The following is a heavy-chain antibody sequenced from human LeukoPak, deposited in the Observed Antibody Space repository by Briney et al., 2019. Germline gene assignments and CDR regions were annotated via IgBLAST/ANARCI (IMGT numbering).Heavy chain of an antibody. Sequence: PGGSLRLSCAASGFTFSSYSMNWVRQAPGKGLEWVSSISSSSSYIYYADSVKGRFTTSRDNAKNSLYLQMNSLRAEDTAVYYCARAIAAAANRLSYYYYGMDVWGQGTTVTVSS. CDR2: ISSSSSYI. CDR1: GFTFSSYS. D-gene: IGHD6-13*01. V-gene: IGHV3-21*01. CDR3: ARAIAAAANRLSYYYYGMDV. J-gene: IGHJ6*02.